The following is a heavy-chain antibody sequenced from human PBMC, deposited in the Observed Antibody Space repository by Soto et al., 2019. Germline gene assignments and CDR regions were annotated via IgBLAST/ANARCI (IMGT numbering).Heavy chain of an antibody. CDR1: GYTFTSYD. V-gene: IGHV1-8*01. Sequence: QVQLVQSGAEVKKPGASVKVSCKASGYTFTSYDINWVRQAPGQGLEWMGWMNPNSGNTGYAQKFQGRVTMTRNTSISTAYMELSSLRSEDTAVYYCARGVVAALYNWFGPWGQGTLVTVSS. D-gene: IGHD6-6*01. J-gene: IGHJ5*02. CDR2: MNPNSGNT. CDR3: ARGVVAALYNWFGP.